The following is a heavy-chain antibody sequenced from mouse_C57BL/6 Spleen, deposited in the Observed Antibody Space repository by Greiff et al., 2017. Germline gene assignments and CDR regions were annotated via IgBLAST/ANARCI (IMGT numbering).Heavy chain of an antibody. D-gene: IGHD2-2*01. CDR1: GYSITSGYY. CDR2: ISYDGSN. J-gene: IGHJ2*01. Sequence: EVQLQQSGPGLVKPSQSLSLTCSVTGYSITSGYYWNWIRQFPGNKLEWMGYISYDGSNNYNPSLKNRISITRDTSKNQFFLKLNSVTTEDTATYYCARGRLRRGDYFGYWGQGTTLTVSS. V-gene: IGHV3-6*01. CDR3: ARGRLRRGDYFGY.